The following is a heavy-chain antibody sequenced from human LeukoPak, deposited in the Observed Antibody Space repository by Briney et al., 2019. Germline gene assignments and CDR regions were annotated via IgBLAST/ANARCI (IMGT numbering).Heavy chain of an antibody. CDR1: GFTFSSYA. Sequence: GGSLRLSCAASGFTFSSYAMHWARQAPGKGLEWVAVISYDGSNKYYVDSVKGRFTISRDNSKNTLYLQMNSLRAEDTAVYYCARDLSPYSSGWYVTYYYYGMDVWGRGTTVTVSS. CDR2: ISYDGSNK. CDR3: ARDLSPYSSGWYVTYYYYGMDV. V-gene: IGHV3-30-3*01. J-gene: IGHJ6*02. D-gene: IGHD6-19*01.